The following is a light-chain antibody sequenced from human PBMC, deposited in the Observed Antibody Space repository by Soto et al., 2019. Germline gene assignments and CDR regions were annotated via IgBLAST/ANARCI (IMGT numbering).Light chain of an antibody. V-gene: IGKV1-39*01. CDR3: QQSYSTPR. Sequence: DIQMTQSPSYLSSSVGDIVTITCRASQSISSYLNWYQQKPGKAPKLLIYAASSLQSGVPSRFSGSGSGTDFTLTISSLQPEDFATYYCQQSYSTPRFGQGTRLEIK. CDR2: AAS. CDR1: QSISSY. J-gene: IGKJ5*01.